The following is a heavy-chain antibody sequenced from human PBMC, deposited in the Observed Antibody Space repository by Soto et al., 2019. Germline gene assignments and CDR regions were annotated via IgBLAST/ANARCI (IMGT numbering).Heavy chain of an antibody. CDR1: GYTFTSYD. V-gene: IGHV1-8*01. Sequence: QVQLVQSGAEVKKPGASVKVSCKASGYTFTSYDINWVRQATGQGLEWMGWMNPNSGNTGYAQKFQGRVTMTRNTSISTAYMELSSLRSEDTAVYYCARDYMITFGGVIAADGMDVWGQGTTVTVSS. J-gene: IGHJ6*02. CDR2: MNPNSGNT. D-gene: IGHD3-16*02. CDR3: ARDYMITFGGVIAADGMDV.